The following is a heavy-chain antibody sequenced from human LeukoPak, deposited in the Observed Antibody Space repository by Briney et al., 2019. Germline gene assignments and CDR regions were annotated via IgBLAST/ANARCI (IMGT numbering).Heavy chain of an antibody. J-gene: IGHJ4*02. Sequence: PSETLSLTCTVSGGSISSSSYYWGWIRQPPGKGLEWIGSIYYSGSTYYNPSLKSRVTISVDTSKNQFSLKLSSVTAADTAVYYCASLLGYCSSTSCPGDSLWGQGTLVTVSS. CDR1: GGSISSSSYY. CDR3: ASLLGYCSSTSCPGDSL. CDR2: IYYSGST. V-gene: IGHV4-39*01. D-gene: IGHD2-2*01.